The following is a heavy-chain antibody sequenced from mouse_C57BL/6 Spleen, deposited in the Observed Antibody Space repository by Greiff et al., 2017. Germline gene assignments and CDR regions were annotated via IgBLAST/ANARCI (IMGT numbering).Heavy chain of an antibody. CDR2: ILPGSGST. Sequence: VQLQQSGAELMKPGASVKLSCKATGYTFTGYWIEWVKQRPGHGLEWIGEILPGSGSTNYNEKFKGKATLTADTSSNTAYMQLSSLTTEDSAIYDCAGGRVTTVVAPDWYFDVWGTGTTVTVSS. D-gene: IGHD1-1*01. CDR3: AGGRVTTVVAPDWYFDV. CDR1: GYTFTGYW. V-gene: IGHV1-9*01. J-gene: IGHJ1*03.